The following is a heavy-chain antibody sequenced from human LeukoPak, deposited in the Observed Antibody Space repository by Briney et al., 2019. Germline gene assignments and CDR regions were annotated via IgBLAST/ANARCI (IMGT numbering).Heavy chain of an antibody. V-gene: IGHV1-69*05. CDR3: ASDDSSGYLWWFDP. CDR2: IIPIFGTA. Sequence: TSVKVSCKASGGTFSSYAISWVRQAPGQGLEWMGRIIPIFGTANYAQKFQGRVTITTDESTSTAYMELSSLRSEDTAVYYCASDDSSGYLWWFDPWGREPWSPSPQ. CDR1: GGTFSSYA. J-gene: IGHJ5*02. D-gene: IGHD3-22*01.